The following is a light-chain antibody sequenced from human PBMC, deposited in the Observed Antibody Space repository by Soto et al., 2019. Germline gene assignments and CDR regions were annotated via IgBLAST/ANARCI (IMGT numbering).Light chain of an antibody. V-gene: IGKV3-15*01. Sequence: EIVMTQSPATLSVSPGERATLSCRASQSVSSSYLAWYQQKPGQAPRLLIHGASIRATGIPARFSGSGSGTEFTLTISSLQSEDFAVYYCQQYNNWPITFGQGTRLEI. CDR1: QSVSSSY. CDR2: GAS. CDR3: QQYNNWPIT. J-gene: IGKJ5*01.